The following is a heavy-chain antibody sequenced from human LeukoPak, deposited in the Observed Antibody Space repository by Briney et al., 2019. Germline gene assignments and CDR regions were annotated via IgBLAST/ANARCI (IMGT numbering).Heavy chain of an antibody. J-gene: IGHJ5*02. CDR1: GYTFTGYY. V-gene: IGHV1-2*02. CDR3: ARVITFGGVIVNWFDP. Sequence: ASVKVSCKASGYTFTGYYMHWVRQAPGQGLEWMGWINPNSGGTNYSQKFQGRVTMTRDTSISTAYMELSRLRSDDTDVYYCARVITFGGVIVNWFDPWGQGTLVTVSS. CDR2: INPNSGGT. D-gene: IGHD3-16*02.